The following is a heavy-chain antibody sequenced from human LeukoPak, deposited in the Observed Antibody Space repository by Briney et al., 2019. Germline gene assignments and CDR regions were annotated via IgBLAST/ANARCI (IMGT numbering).Heavy chain of an antibody. J-gene: IGHJ6*03. D-gene: IGHD5-18*01. CDR2: IIPIFGTA. Sequence: GASVKVSCKASGGTFSSYAICWVRQAPGQGLEWMGGIIPIFGTANYAQKFQGRVTITTDESTSTAYMELSSLRSEDTAVYYCARGYSYGWGGYYYYMDVWGKGTTVTVSS. CDR1: GGTFSSYA. CDR3: ARGYSYGWGGYYYYMDV. V-gene: IGHV1-69*05.